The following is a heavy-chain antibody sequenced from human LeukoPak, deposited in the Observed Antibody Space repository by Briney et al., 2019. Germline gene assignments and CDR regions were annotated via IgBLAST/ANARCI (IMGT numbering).Heavy chain of an antibody. CDR1: GGSISSGGYS. D-gene: IGHD3-22*01. V-gene: IGHV4-30-2*01. CDR3: ARNYYDSSGYLPWFDY. J-gene: IGHJ4*02. Sequence: SETLSLTCAVSGGSISSGGYSWSWIRQPPGKGLEWIGYIYHSGSTYYNPSLKSRVTISVDTSKNQFSLKLSSVTAADTAVYYCARNYYDSSGYLPWFDYWGQGTLVTVSS. CDR2: IYHSGST.